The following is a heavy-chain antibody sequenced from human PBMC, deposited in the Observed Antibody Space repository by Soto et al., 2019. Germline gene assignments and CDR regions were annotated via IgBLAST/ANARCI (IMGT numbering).Heavy chain of an antibody. Sequence: ESLKISCKGSGYTFTTYWIAWVRQMPGKGLEWMGSIFPSDSDATYSPSFQGQVTISVDKSITTAYLQWSSLKASDSAIYYCARLGAGLDYWGQGTQVTVSS. CDR3: ARLGAGLDY. CDR1: GYTFTTYW. D-gene: IGHD3-10*01. CDR2: IFPSDSDA. J-gene: IGHJ4*02. V-gene: IGHV5-51*01.